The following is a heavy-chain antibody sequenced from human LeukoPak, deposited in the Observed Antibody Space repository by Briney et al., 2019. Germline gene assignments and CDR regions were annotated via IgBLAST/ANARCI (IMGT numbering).Heavy chain of an antibody. CDR1: GGTFSSYA. CDR2: IIPIFGTA. J-gene: IGHJ4*02. V-gene: IGHV1-69*05. CDR3: ARWYYDFWSGYLSPYYFDY. Sequence: SVKVSCKASGGTFSSYAISWARQAPGQGLEWMGGIIPIFGTANYAQKLQGRVTMTTDTSTSTAYMELRSLRSDDTAVYYCARWYYDFWSGYLSPYYFDYWGQGTLVTVSS. D-gene: IGHD3-3*01.